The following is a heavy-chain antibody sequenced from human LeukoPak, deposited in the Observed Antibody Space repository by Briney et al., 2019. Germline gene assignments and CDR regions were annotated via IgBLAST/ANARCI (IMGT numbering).Heavy chain of an antibody. V-gene: IGHV4-59*01. J-gene: IGHJ5*02. CDR3: ARDKAPHWLDP. CDR1: GGSISSYY. CDR2: IYYSGST. Sequence: PSETLSLTCTVSGGSISSYYWSWIRQPPGKGLEWIGYIYYSGSTNYNPSLKSRVTISVDTSKNQFSLKLSSVTAADTAVYYCARDKAPHWLDPWGQGTLVTVSS.